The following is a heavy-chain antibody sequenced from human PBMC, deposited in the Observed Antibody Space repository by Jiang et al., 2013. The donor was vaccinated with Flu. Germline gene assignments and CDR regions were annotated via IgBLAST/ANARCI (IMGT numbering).Heavy chain of an antibody. J-gene: IGHJ4*02. CDR2: IDWDDDK. CDR3: ARLITSSGYYSLDY. D-gene: IGHD3-22*01. CDR1: GFSLSTSGMC. Sequence: TQTLTLTCTFSGFSLSTSGMCVSWIRQPPGKALEWLARIDWDDDKYYSTSLKTRLTISKDTSKNQVVLTMTNMDPVDTATYYCARLITSSGYYSLDYWGQGTLVTVSS. V-gene: IGHV2-70*11.